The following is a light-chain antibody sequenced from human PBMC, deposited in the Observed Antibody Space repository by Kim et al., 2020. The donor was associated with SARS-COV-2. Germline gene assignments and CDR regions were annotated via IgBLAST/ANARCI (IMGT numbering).Light chain of an antibody. J-gene: IGKJ4*01. CDR2: AGS. CDR1: QSERNY. CDR3: QQSHTAPLLT. V-gene: IGKV1-39*01. Sequence: VGDRVTIERRASQSERNYCNWYQQKAGKAPKLLIYAGSRLQSGDPSRLSGSGYGTDFTLNISSLQPEDFATYYCQQSHTAPLLTFGGGTKVDIK.